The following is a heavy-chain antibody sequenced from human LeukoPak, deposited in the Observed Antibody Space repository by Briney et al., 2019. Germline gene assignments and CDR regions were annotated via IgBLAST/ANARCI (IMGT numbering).Heavy chain of an antibody. Sequence: GGSLRLSCAASGFTFSSYVVNWVRQAPGKGLEWVSAISGSGGSTYYADSVKGRFTISRDNSKNTLYLQMSSLRAEDTAVYYCAKDRGRYYDSSGYYWGYYFDSWGQGTLVTVST. V-gene: IGHV3-23*01. CDR3: AKDRGRYYDSSGYYWGYYFDS. CDR2: ISGSGGST. J-gene: IGHJ4*02. D-gene: IGHD3-22*01. CDR1: GFTFSSYV.